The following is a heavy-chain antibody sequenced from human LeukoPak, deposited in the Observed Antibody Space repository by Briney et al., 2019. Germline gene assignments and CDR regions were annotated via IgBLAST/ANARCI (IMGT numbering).Heavy chain of an antibody. J-gene: IGHJ4*02. CDR3: ARGHNFGRLHPFDY. CDR2: IYSGGST. Sequence: PGGSLRLSCAASGFTVSSNYMSWVRQAPGKGLEWVSVIYSGGSTYYADSVKGRFTISRDNSKNTLYLQMNSLRAEDTAVYYCARGHNFGRLHPFDYWGQGTRVTVSS. CDR1: GFTVSSNY. D-gene: IGHD3-9*01. V-gene: IGHV3-66*01.